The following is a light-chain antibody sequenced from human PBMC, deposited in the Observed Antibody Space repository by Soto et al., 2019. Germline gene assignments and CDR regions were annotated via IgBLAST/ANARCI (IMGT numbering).Light chain of an antibody. CDR2: GAS. J-gene: IGKJ1*01. V-gene: IGKV3-20*01. Sequence: EIVLTQSPGTLSLSPGERATLSCRASQSVSSSYLAWYQQKPGQAPRLLIYGASSRATGIPDRFSGSGSGTDVTLTISRLETEDVAVYDCQQYGSSPGTFGQGTKVEIK. CDR3: QQYGSSPGT. CDR1: QSVSSSY.